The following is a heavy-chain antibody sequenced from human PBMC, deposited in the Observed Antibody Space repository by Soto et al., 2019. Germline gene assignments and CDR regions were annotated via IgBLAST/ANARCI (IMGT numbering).Heavy chain of an antibody. V-gene: IGHV4-31*03. CDR1: GGSISSGGYY. J-gene: IGHJ4*02. CDR3: ARERFNRYYFDY. Sequence: QVQLQESGPGLVKPSQTLFLTCTVSGGSISSGGYYWSWIRQHPGKGLEWIGYTYYGGNTYYNPSLNSRVTISLDTSNNQVSLKLSSVTAADTAVYYCARERFNRYYFDYWGQGTLVTVSS. CDR2: TYYGGNT.